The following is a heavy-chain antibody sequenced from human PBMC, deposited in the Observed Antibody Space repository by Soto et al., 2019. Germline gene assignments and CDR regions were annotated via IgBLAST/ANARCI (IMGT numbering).Heavy chain of an antibody. CDR3: ARMWVRWLQLQGIPTSGGMDV. CDR2: INPSGGST. Sequence: ASVKVSCKASGYTFTSYYMHWVRQAPGQGLEWMGIINPSGGSTSYAQKFQGRVTMTRDTSTGTVYMELSSLRSEDTAVYYCARMWVRWLQLQGIPTSGGMDVWGQGTTVTVSS. V-gene: IGHV1-46*01. D-gene: IGHD5-12*01. CDR1: GYTFTSYY. J-gene: IGHJ6*02.